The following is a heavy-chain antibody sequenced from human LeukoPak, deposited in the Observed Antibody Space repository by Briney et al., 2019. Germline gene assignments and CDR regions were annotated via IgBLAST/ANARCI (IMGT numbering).Heavy chain of an antibody. CDR3: ARGPFSPYYYDSSGYYYFDY. V-gene: IGHV4-59*12. D-gene: IGHD3-22*01. CDR2: IYYSGST. Sequence: SETLSLTCTVSGGSISSYYWSWIRQPPGKGLEWIGYIYYSGSTNYNPSLKSRVTISVDTSKNQFSLKLSSVTAADTAVYYCARGPFSPYYYDSSGYYYFDYWGQGTLVTVSS. CDR1: GGSISSYY. J-gene: IGHJ4*02.